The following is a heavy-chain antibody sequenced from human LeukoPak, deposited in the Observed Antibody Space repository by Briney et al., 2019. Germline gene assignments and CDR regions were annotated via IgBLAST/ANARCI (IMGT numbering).Heavy chain of an antibody. CDR2: IYYSGST. D-gene: IGHD3-10*01. V-gene: IGHV4-59*08. CDR1: GGSISSYY. CDR3: ARHSRGSTMVRGVIWWFDP. Sequence: SETLSLTCTVSGGSISSYYWSWIRQPPGKGLEWIGYIYYSGSTNYNPSLKSRVTISVDTSKNQFSLKLSSATAADTAVYYCARHSRGSTMVRGVIWWFDPWGQGTLVTVSS. J-gene: IGHJ5*02.